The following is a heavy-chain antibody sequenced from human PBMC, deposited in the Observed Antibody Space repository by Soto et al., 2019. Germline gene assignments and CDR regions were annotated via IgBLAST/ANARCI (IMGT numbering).Heavy chain of an antibody. J-gene: IGHJ4*02. Sequence: SETLSLTCTVSGGSINRNYWSWIRQPPGKGQEWIGYISYRGNTYYNPSLKSRVAISLDTSKNQFSLRLNSVTAADTAVYYCARSSIEPRVFMYPFDSWGQGTLVTVSS. CDR2: ISYRGNT. CDR1: GGSINRNY. CDR3: ARSSIEPRVFMYPFDS. D-gene: IGHD6-6*01. V-gene: IGHV4-59*04.